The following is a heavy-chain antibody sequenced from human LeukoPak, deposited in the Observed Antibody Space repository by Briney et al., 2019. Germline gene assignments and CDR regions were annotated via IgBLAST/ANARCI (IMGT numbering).Heavy chain of an antibody. CDR2: ISSNGGST. Sequence: GGSLRLSCAASGFTFSSYAMHWVRQAPGKELEYVSAISSNGGSTYYANSVEGRFTISRDNSKNTLYLQMGSLRAEDMAVYYCARDQYRGTTVVTPGPFDIWGQGTMVTVSS. J-gene: IGHJ3*02. CDR1: GFTFSSYA. CDR3: ARDQYRGTTVVTPGPFDI. V-gene: IGHV3-64*01. D-gene: IGHD4-23*01.